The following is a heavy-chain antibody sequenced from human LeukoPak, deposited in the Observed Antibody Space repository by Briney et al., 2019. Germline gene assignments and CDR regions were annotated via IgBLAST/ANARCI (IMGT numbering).Heavy chain of an antibody. V-gene: IGHV4-34*01. D-gene: IGHD6-19*01. J-gene: IGHJ4*02. CDR2: INHSGST. CDR3: ASSWQWLVRLDY. Sequence: SETLSLTCAVYGGSFSGYYWSWIRQPPGKGLEWIGEINHSGSTNYNPSLKSRVTISVDTSKNQFSLKLSSVTAADTAVYYCASSWQWLVRLDYWGQGTLVTVSS. CDR1: GGSFSGYY.